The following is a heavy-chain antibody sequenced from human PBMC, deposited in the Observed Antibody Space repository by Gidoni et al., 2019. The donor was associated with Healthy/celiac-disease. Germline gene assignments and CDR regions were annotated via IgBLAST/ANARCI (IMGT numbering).Heavy chain of an antibody. J-gene: IGHJ4*02. CDR1: GYTFTGYY. D-gene: IGHD4-17*01. V-gene: IGHV1-2*02. CDR2: LNPNSGGT. Sequence: QVQLVQSGAEVKNPGASWKVSCKASGYTFTGYYMHWVRQAPGQGREWMGWLNPNSGGTNYAQKVQGRVTLTRDTSISTAYMELSRLRSDDTAVYYCARDRDGGPFDYWGQGTLVTVSS. CDR3: ARDRDGGPFDY.